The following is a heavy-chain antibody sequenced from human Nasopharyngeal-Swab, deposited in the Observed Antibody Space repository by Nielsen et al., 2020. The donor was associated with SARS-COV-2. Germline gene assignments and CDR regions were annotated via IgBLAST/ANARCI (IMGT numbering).Heavy chain of an antibody. D-gene: IGHD4-17*01. Sequence: ASVKVSCKASGYTFTSYYMHWVRQAPGQGLEWMGIINPSGGSTSYAQKFQGRVTMTRDTSTSTVYMELSSLRSEDTAVYYCARAETRTTVTTYWNYWGQGTLVTVSS. CDR3: ARAETRTTVTTYWNY. J-gene: IGHJ4*02. CDR2: INPSGGST. CDR1: GYTFTSYY. V-gene: IGHV1-46*01.